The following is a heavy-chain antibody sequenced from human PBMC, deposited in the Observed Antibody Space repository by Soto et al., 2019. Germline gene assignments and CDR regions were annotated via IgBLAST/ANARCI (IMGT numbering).Heavy chain of an antibody. CDR1: GGSISTADYY. V-gene: IGHV4-30-4*01. Sequence: QVQLHESGPGLVRPSQTLSLTCNVSGGSISTADYYWSWIRQPPGKGLEWIGYIYYRGSTYYNPSLESRVAISIDTSANQFSLNLTSVTAAATAVYFCVSDYDSCGYIGYWGQGTLVTVSS. J-gene: IGHJ4*02. D-gene: IGHD3-22*01. CDR3: VSDYDSCGYIGY. CDR2: IYYRGST.